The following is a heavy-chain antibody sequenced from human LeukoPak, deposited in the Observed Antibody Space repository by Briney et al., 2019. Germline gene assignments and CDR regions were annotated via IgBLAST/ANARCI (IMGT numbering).Heavy chain of an antibody. CDR2: INPTSGGT. Sequence: GASVKVSCKASGYTFTGYYMHWVRQAPGQGLEWMGWINPTSGGTNYAQKFQGRVTMTRDTSIGTAYMELSRLRSDDTAVYYRARASGYYDSSGYYRGAADFDYWGQGTLVTVSS. CDR1: GYTFTGYY. J-gene: IGHJ4*02. D-gene: IGHD3-22*01. CDR3: ARASGYYDSSGYYRGAADFDY. V-gene: IGHV1-2*02.